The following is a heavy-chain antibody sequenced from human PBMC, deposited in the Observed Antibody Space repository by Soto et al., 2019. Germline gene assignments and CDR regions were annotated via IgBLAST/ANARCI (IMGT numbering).Heavy chain of an antibody. V-gene: IGHV3-66*01. CDR1: GVTVSSNY. Sequence: EVQLVESGGGLVQPGGSLRLSCAASGVTVSSNYMNWVRQAPGKGLEWVSIIYSSGSTYYADSVKGRFTFSRDNSKNTLYLQMNSLRAEDTAVYYCAGGTSSGSWYGFQHWGQGTLVTVSS. CDR2: IYSSGST. J-gene: IGHJ1*01. D-gene: IGHD6-13*01. CDR3: AGGTSSGSWYGFQH.